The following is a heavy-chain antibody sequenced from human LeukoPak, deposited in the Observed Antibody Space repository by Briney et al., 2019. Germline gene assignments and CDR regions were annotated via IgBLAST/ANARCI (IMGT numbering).Heavy chain of an antibody. D-gene: IGHD2-2*01. J-gene: IGHJ5*02. Sequence: GGSLRLSCTASGFIFSRYAMNWVRQAPGKGLEWVSGISGSGGSTYYADSVKGRFTISRDNSKNTLYLQMNSLRAEDTAVYYCAKGEYCSSTSCYPPINWFDPWGQGTLVTVSS. V-gene: IGHV3-23*01. CDR2: ISGSGGST. CDR3: AKGEYCSSTSCYPPINWFDP. CDR1: GFIFSRYA.